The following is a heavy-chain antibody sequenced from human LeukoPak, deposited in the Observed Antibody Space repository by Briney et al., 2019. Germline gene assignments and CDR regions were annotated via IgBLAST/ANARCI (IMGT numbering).Heavy chain of an antibody. J-gene: IGHJ4*02. V-gene: IGHV3-30*18. D-gene: IGHD3-9*01. Sequence: GGSLRLSCAASGFTFSSYGMHWVRQAPGKGLEWVAVISYDGSNKYYADSVKGRFTISRDNSKNTLYLQMNSLRAEDTAVYYCAKDVNFDWLLPDYWGQGTLVTVSS. CDR1: GFTFSSYG. CDR3: AKDVNFDWLLPDY. CDR2: ISYDGSNK.